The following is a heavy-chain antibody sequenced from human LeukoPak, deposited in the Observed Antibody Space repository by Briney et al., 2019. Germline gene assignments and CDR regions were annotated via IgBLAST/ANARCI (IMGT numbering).Heavy chain of an antibody. D-gene: IGHD1-26*01. CDR3: ARDPFEVGATIPGWFDP. CDR1: GYSISSGYY. V-gene: IGHV4-38-2*02. Sequence: SETLSLTCTVSGYSISSGYYWGWIRQPPGKGLEWIGSIYYSGSTYYNPSLKSRVTISVDTSKNQFSLKLSSVTAADTAVYYCARDPFEVGATIPGWFDPWGQGTLVTVSS. J-gene: IGHJ5*02. CDR2: IYYSGST.